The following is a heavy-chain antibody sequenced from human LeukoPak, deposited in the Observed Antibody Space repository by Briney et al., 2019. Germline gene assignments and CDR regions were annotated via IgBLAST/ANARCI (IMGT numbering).Heavy chain of an antibody. Sequence: SESLSLTCAVYGGSFSGYYWSWIRQPPGKGLEWSGEINHSGSTNYNPSLKSRVTISVDTSKNQFSLKLSSVTAADTAVYYCVTYCFDSSGPKKNYWGQGTLVTVSS. CDR2: INHSGST. V-gene: IGHV4-34*01. CDR1: GGSFSGYY. D-gene: IGHD3-22*01. CDR3: VTYCFDSSGPKKNY. J-gene: IGHJ4*02.